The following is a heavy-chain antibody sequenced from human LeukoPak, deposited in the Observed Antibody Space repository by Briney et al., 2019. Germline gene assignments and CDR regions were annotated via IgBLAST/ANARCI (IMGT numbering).Heavy chain of an antibody. CDR3: AKKVPANWGSYFDY. CDR1: GFTFSSYA. Sequence: GGSLRLYCEASGFTFSSYAMSWVRQAPGKGLEWVSAISGSGDSTYSTDSVKGRFTISRDNSKNTLYLQMNSLRAEDTAVYYCAKKVPANWGSYFDYWGQGTLVTVSS. D-gene: IGHD7-27*01. CDR2: ISGSGDST. V-gene: IGHV3-23*01. J-gene: IGHJ4*02.